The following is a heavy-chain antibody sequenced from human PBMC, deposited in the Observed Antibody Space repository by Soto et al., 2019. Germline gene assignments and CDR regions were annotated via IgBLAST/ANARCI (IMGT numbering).Heavy chain of an antibody. Sequence: EAQLVESGGGLVQPGGSLRLSCAASGFTFSNYEMHWVRQAPGKGLEYVSGISNNGAHTDYAKYVKGRFTISRDNSENTLYLQMGSVRAEDMALYYCARRGYGSRWPNVYMDVWGKGTTVTVSS. V-gene: IGHV3-64*01. CDR2: ISNNGAHT. D-gene: IGHD6-13*01. CDR1: GFTFSNYE. J-gene: IGHJ6*03. CDR3: ARRGYGSRWPNVYMDV.